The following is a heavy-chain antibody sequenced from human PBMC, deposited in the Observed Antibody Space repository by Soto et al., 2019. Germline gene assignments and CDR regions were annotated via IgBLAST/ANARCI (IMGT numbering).Heavy chain of an antibody. J-gene: IGHJ3*02. CDR2: IYSGGST. CDR3: ARYQVGARGAFDI. D-gene: IGHD1-26*01. Sequence: GGSLRLSCAASGFTVSSNYMSWVRQAPGKGLEWVSVIYSGGSTYYADSVKGRFTISRDNSKNTLYLQMNSLRAEDTAVYYCARYQVGARGAFDIWGQGTMVTVSS. CDR1: GFTVSSNY. V-gene: IGHV3-53*01.